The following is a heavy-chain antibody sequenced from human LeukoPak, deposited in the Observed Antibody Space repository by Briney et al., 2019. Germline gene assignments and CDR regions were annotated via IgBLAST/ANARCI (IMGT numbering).Heavy chain of an antibody. D-gene: IGHD6-19*01. CDR2: IYPGDSDI. CDR3: ARHVVPYSSGLAGFDF. V-gene: IGHV5-51*01. J-gene: IGHJ4*02. CDR1: GYTFATYC. Sequence: KPGESLKITCKGSGYTFATYCIAWVRQLPGKGLEWVGIIYPGDSDIRHSPSFQGQVTISADKSITTAYLQWSSLKASDTAMYYCARHVVPYSSGLAGFDFWGQGTLVTVSS.